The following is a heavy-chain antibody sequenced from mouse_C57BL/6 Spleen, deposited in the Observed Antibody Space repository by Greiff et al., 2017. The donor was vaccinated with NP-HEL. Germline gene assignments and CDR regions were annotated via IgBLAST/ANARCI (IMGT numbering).Heavy chain of an antibody. CDR3: AREGLVRYFDY. CDR2: INPNNGGT. Sequence: VQLQQSGPELVKPGASVKISCKASGYTFTDYYMNWVKQSHGKSLEWIGDINPNNGGTSYNQKFKGKATLTVDKSSSTAYMELRSLTSEDSAVYYCAREGLVRYFDYWGQGTTLTVSS. V-gene: IGHV1-26*01. D-gene: IGHD3-1*01. J-gene: IGHJ2*01. CDR1: GYTFTDYY.